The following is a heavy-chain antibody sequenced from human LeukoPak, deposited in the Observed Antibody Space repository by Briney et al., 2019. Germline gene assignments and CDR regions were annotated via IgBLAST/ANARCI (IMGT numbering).Heavy chain of an antibody. D-gene: IGHD3-10*01. CDR3: ARDLSPVVRASPMGY. Sequence: GGSLRLSCAASGFTFTNYGMHWVRQAPGKGLHWVALITYDGYYKYYSDSVKGRFTISSDTSKNTLYLQMNSLRAEDTAVYYCARDLSPVVRASPMGYWGQGTPVTVSS. CDR2: ITYDGYYK. J-gene: IGHJ4*02. V-gene: IGHV3-30*03. CDR1: GFTFTNYG.